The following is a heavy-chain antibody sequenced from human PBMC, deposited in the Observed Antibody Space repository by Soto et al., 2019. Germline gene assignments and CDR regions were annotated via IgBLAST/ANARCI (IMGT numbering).Heavy chain of an antibody. J-gene: IGHJ4*02. CDR2: IYYSGST. CDR3: ARVGAYYYDSSGYLKHGHYFDY. CDR1: GGSISSGGYY. D-gene: IGHD3-22*01. V-gene: IGHV4-31*03. Sequence: QVQLQESGPGLVKPSQTLSLTCTVSGGSISSGGYYWSWIRQHPGKGLEWIGYIYYSGSTYYNPSLKSRVTISVDTSKNQFSLQLSSVTAADTAVYYCARVGAYYYDSSGYLKHGHYFDYWGQGTLVTVSS.